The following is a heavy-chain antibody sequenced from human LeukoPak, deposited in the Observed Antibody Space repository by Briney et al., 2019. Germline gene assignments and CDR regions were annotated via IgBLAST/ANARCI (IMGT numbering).Heavy chain of an antibody. Sequence: GGSLRLSCAASGFPFGDFAMHWVRQAPGKGLEWLSIISYNSGYIDYADSVKGRFTVSRDNAENSLYLHMNSLRPEDTAFYYCAKVLGKYSSGFFFDYWGQGILVTVAS. CDR3: AKVLGKYSSGFFFDY. J-gene: IGHJ4*02. D-gene: IGHD6-19*01. CDR1: GFPFGDFA. CDR2: ISYNSGYI. V-gene: IGHV3-9*01.